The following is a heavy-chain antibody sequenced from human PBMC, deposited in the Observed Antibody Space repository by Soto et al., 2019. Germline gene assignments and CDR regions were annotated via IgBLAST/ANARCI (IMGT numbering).Heavy chain of an antibody. V-gene: IGHV1-69*02. J-gene: IGHJ6*02. D-gene: IGHD2-21*02. CDR3: ARRRYCGVDCYNKFYYGMDV. CDR1: GSTFSSYT. Sequence: QVQLVQSGAEVRKPGSSVEVSCMASGSTFSSYTVNWVRQAPGQGLEWIGRIIPVLGVTHYARRFQGRVTLTADRSRXTXYXXLTSLTSEDTAVYYCARRRYCGVDCYNKFYYGMDVWGQGTTVTVSS. CDR2: IIPVLGVT.